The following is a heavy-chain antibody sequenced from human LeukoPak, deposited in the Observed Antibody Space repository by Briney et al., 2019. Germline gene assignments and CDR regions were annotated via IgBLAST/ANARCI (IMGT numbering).Heavy chain of an antibody. CDR3: ARDPQNYYYYGMDV. CDR2: INPNSGGT. J-gene: IGHJ6*02. Sequence: ASVKVSCEASGYTFTGYYMHWVRQAPGQGLEWMGWINPNSGGTNYAQKFQGRVTMARDTSISTAYMELSRLRSDDTAVYYCARDPQNYYYYGMDVWGQGTTVTVSS. CDR1: GYTFTGYY. V-gene: IGHV1-2*02.